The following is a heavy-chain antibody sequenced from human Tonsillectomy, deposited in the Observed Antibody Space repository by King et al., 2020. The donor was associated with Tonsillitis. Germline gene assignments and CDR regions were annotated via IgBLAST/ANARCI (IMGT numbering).Heavy chain of an antibody. D-gene: IGHD3-10*01. CDR3: ARYGDYGSGSGIFDY. J-gene: IGHJ4*02. CDR2: IYHSGTT. Sequence: QLQESGPGLVKPSETLSLTCAVSGYSISSGYYWGWIRQPPGKGLKWIGSIYHSGTTNYNPSLKSRVTISVDMSKNQFSLKLSSVTAADTAVYYCARYGDYGSGSGIFDYWGQGTLVTVSS. CDR1: GYSISSGYY. V-gene: IGHV4-38-2*01.